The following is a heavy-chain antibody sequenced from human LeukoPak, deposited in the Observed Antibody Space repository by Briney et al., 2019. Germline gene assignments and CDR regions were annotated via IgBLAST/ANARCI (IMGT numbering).Heavy chain of an antibody. Sequence: PSETPSLTCTVSGGSISSSSYYWGWIRQPPGKGLEWIGSIYYSGSTYYNPSLKSRVTISVDTSKNQFSLKLSSVTAADTAVYYCARDTATVYYWGQGTLVTVSS. V-gene: IGHV4-39*01. CDR1: GGSISSSSYY. CDR3: ARDTATVYY. D-gene: IGHD5-18*01. CDR2: IYYSGST. J-gene: IGHJ4*02.